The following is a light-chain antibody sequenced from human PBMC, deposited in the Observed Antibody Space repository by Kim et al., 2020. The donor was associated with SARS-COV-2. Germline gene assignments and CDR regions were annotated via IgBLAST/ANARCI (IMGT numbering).Light chain of an antibody. CDR2: QDS. CDR3: QAWDSTTVV. Sequence: VSPGQTASITCSGDKLGYKYASWYQQKPGQSPVLVIYQDSKRPSGIPERFSGSNSGNTATLTISGTQAVDEADYYCQAWDSTTVVFGGGTKLTVL. V-gene: IGLV3-1*01. CDR1: KLGYKY. J-gene: IGLJ2*01.